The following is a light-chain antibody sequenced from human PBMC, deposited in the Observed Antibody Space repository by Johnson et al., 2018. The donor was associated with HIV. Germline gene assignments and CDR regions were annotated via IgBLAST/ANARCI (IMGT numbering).Light chain of an antibody. V-gene: IGLV1-51*01. CDR1: TSNIGNNY. CDR3: GTWDSSLSAYV. Sequence: QSVLTQPPSVSAAPGQKVTISCSGSTSNIGNNYVSWYQQLPRTAPKLIIYDNNKRPSGTPDRFSASKSGTSATLGITGLQTGDEADYYCGTWDSSLSAYVFGTGTKVTVL. CDR2: DNN. J-gene: IGLJ1*01.